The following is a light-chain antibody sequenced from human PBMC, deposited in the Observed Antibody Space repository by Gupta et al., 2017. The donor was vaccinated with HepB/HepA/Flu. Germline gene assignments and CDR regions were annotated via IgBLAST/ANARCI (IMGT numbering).Light chain of an antibody. CDR3: SSYVGTNTVI. V-gene: IGLV2-8*01. Sequence: QSALTQPPSASGSPGQSVTISCTGTSSDVGGYNYVSWYQQHPGKVPKLMIYEATKRPSGVPDRFSGSKSGNTASLTVSGLQAEDEADYYCSSYVGTNTVIFGGGTKLTVL. J-gene: IGLJ2*01. CDR2: EAT. CDR1: SSDVGGYNY.